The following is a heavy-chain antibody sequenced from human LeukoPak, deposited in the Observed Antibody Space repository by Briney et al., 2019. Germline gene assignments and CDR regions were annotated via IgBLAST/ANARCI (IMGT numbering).Heavy chain of an antibody. D-gene: IGHD3-3*01. V-gene: IGHV3-11*01. CDR3: AQVHFGYFTF. Sequence: GGSLRLSCAASGLTFSDYHMSWIRQAPGKGLEWVSHISDNGRTKYYANSVQGRFTVSRDNAKNSLYLQMNSLRADDTAVYYCAQVHFGYFTFWGQGTLVPVSS. CDR1: GLTFSDYH. J-gene: IGHJ4*02. CDR2: ISDNGRTK.